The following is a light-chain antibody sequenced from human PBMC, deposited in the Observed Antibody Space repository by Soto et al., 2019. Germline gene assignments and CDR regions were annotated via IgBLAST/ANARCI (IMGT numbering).Light chain of an antibody. Sequence: QSALTQPASVSGSPGQSITISCTGTSSDVGRYNYVSWYQQHPGKAPKLIIYDVTKRPSGVPDRFSGSKSGNTASLTISGLQAEDEVDYYCCSYAGGYIFVFGTGTKVTVL. J-gene: IGLJ1*01. CDR1: SSDVGRYNY. CDR3: CSYAGGYIFV. V-gene: IGLV2-11*01. CDR2: DVT.